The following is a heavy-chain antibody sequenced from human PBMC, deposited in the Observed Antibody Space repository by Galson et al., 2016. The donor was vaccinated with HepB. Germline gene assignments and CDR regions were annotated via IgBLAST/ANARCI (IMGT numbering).Heavy chain of an antibody. CDR3: ARALSSSGWTYWYFDL. V-gene: IGHV3-7*03. D-gene: IGHD6-19*01. Sequence: SLRLSCAASRFTFITSWMSRVRQAPGKGLVWVAKIKQDGSENYYVASVKGRFTISRDNAKNSLFLQMNGLRAEDTAVYYCARALSSSGWTYWYFDLWGRGTLVTVSS. CDR1: RFTFITSW. CDR2: IKQDGSEN. J-gene: IGHJ2*01.